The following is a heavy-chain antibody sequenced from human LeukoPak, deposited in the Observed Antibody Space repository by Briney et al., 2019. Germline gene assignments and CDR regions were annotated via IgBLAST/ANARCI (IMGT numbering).Heavy chain of an antibody. J-gene: IGHJ5*02. V-gene: IGHV3-23*01. Sequence: SGGSLRLSCAASGFTFSSYAMSWVRQAPGKGLEWVSAISGSGGSTYHADSVKGRFTISRDNSKNTLYLQMDSLRADDTAVYYCARGGLNSFDPWGQGTLVTVSS. CDR1: GFTFSSYA. D-gene: IGHD3-16*01. CDR2: ISGSGGST. CDR3: ARGGLNSFDP.